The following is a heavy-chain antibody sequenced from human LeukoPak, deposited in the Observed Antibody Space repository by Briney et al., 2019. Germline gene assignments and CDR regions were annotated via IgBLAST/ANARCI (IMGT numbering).Heavy chain of an antibody. Sequence: RGSLRLSCAASGFTFRTFGMHWVRQAPGKGLEWVAIKRYDGTNKYCADSVKGRFTISRDNSKNTLYLQMNSLRAEDTAVYYCARDYYDSSGQLHAGAHAFDIWGQGTMVTVSS. V-gene: IGHV3-33*01. D-gene: IGHD3-22*01. CDR1: GFTFRTFG. CDR3: ARDYYDSSGQLHAGAHAFDI. CDR2: KRYDGTNK. J-gene: IGHJ3*02.